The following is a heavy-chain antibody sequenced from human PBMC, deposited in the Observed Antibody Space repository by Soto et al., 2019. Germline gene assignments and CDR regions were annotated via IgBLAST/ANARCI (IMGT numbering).Heavy chain of an antibody. D-gene: IGHD1-26*01. CDR3: AKDRGRGLYSGTYSAFDI. V-gene: IGHV3-23*01. CDR2: ISGSGDST. J-gene: IGHJ3*02. Sequence: GGSLRLSCAASEFTFSSYAMSWVRQAPGKGLEWVSAISGSGDSTYYADSVKGRFTISRDNSKNTLYLQMNSLRADDTAVYYCAKDRGRGLYSGTYSAFDIWGQGKMVTVSS. CDR1: EFTFSSYA.